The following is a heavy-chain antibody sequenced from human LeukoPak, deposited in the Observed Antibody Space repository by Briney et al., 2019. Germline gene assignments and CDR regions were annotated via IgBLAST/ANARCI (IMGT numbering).Heavy chain of an antibody. J-gene: IGHJ6*02. V-gene: IGHV1-69*04. D-gene: IGHD3-10*01. Sequence: GASVKVSCKASGGTFSSYAISWVRQAPGQGLEWMGRIIPILGIANYAQKFQGRVTITADKSTSTAYMELSSLRSEDTAVYYCARVWFGEHGYYYYGMDVWGQGTTVTVSS. CDR3: ARVWFGEHGYYYYGMDV. CDR2: IIPILGIA. CDR1: GGTFSSYA.